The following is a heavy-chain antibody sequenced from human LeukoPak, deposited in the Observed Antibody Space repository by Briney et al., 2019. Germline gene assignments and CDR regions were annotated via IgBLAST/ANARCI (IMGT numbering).Heavy chain of an antibody. J-gene: IGHJ5*02. D-gene: IGHD6-13*01. CDR1: GGSLSSYY. Sequence: SETLSLTCTVSGGSLSSYYWSWIRRPPGKGLEWIGYIYYSGSTNYNPSLKSRVTISVDTSKNQFSLKLSSVTAADTAVYYCARGFAAAGTFWFDPWGQGTLVTVSS. CDR2: IYYSGST. V-gene: IGHV4-59*01. CDR3: ARGFAAAGTFWFDP.